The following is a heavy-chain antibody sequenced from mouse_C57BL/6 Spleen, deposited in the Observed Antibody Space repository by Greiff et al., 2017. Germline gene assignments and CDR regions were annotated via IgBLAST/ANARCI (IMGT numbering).Heavy chain of an antibody. CDR1: GYTFTNYW. Sequence: QVQLQQSGAELVRPGTSVKMSCTASGYTFTNYWIGWAKQRPGHGLEWIGDIYPGGGYTNYNEKFKGKATLTADKSSSTAYMQFSSLTSEDSAIYYCARGSSNYAMDYWGQGTSVTVSS. D-gene: IGHD1-1*01. CDR3: ARGSSNYAMDY. J-gene: IGHJ4*01. CDR2: IYPGGGYT. V-gene: IGHV1-63*01.